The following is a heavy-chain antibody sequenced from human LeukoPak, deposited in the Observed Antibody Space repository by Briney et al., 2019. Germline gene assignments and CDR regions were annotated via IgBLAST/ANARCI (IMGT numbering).Heavy chain of an antibody. CDR1: GESISGYY. Sequence: SETLSLTCTVSGESISGYYWSWIRQPPGKGLEWIGYIYYSGSTNYNPSLKSRVTTSVDTSKSQFSLNLSSVTTADTAAYYCARGKSSSRGGFDYWGQGTLVTVSS. D-gene: IGHD6-6*01. V-gene: IGHV4-59*01. CDR2: IYYSGST. CDR3: ARGKSSSRGGFDY. J-gene: IGHJ4*02.